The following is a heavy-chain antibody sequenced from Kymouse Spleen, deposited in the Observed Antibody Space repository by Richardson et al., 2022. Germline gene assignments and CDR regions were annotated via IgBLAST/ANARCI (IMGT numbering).Heavy chain of an antibody. CDR2: TRNKANSYTT. J-gene: IGHJ6*02. V-gene: IGHV3-72*01. D-gene: IGHD3-10*01. CDR1: GFTFSDHY. Sequence: EVQLVESGGGLVQPGGSLRLSCAASGFTFSDHYMDWVRQAPGKGLEWVGRTRNKANSYTTEYAASVKGRFTISRDDSKNSLYLQMNSLKTEDTAVYYCARGLLWFGELSGGGMDVWGQGTTVTVSS. CDR3: ARGLLWFGELSGGGMDV.